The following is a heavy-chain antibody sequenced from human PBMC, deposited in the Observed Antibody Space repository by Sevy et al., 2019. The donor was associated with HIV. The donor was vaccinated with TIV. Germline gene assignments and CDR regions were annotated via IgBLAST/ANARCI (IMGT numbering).Heavy chain of an antibody. V-gene: IGHV3-7*01. CDR2: IKQDGREM. CDR3: GGGAPYYYYGLEV. J-gene: IGHJ6*02. Sequence: GGSLRLSCAASGFIVSSNYMTWVRQAPGQGLEWVANIKQDGREMNYVDSVRGRFTISRDNAKNSLFLQMHSLRAEDTAVYYCGGGAPYYYYGLEVWGQGTTVTVSS. D-gene: IGHD3-10*01. CDR1: GFIVSSNY.